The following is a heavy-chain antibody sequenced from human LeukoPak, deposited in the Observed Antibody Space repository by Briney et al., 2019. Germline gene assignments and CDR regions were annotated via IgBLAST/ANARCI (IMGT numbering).Heavy chain of an antibody. V-gene: IGHV4-59*08. D-gene: IGHD4-17*01. CDR2: IYYSGST. CDR1: GGSISSYY. CDR3: ARGTTVTGFDY. J-gene: IGHJ4*02. Sequence: SETLSLTCTVSGGSISSYYWSWIRQPPGKGLEWIGYIYYSGSTNYNPSLKSRVTISVDTSKNQFSLKLSSVTAADTAVYYCARGTTVTGFDYWGQGTLVTVSS.